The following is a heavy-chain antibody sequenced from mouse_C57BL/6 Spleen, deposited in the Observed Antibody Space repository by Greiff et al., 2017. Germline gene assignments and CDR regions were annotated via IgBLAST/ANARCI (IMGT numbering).Heavy chain of an antibody. CDR3: ARGALLLPIFAY. J-gene: IGHJ3*01. Sequence: EVQLQQSGPELVKPGASVKIPCKASGYTFTDYNMDWVKQSHGKSLEWIGDINPNNGGTIYNQKFKGKATLTVDKSSSTAYMELRSLTSEDTAVYYCARGALLLPIFAYWGQGTLVTVSA. D-gene: IGHD1-1*01. CDR2: INPNNGGT. CDR1: GYTFTDYN. V-gene: IGHV1-18*01.